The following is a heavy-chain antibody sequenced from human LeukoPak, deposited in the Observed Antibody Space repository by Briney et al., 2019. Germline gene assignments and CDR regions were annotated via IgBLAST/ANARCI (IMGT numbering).Heavy chain of an antibody. CDR2: INPNSGGT. CDR3: ARDGRITIFGVVIRRHNAIDI. Sequence: ASVKVSCKASGYTFTGYYMHWVRQAPGQGLEWMGWINPNSGGTNYAQKFQGRVTMTRNTSISTAYMELSSLRSEDTAVYYCARDGRITIFGVVIRRHNAIDIWGQGTMVTVSS. V-gene: IGHV1-2*02. J-gene: IGHJ3*02. CDR1: GYTFTGYY. D-gene: IGHD3-3*01.